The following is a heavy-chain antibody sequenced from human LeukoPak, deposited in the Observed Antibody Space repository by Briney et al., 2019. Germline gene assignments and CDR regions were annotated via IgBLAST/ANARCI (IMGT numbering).Heavy chain of an antibody. Sequence: GGSLRLSCAASGFTVSSNYMSWVRQAPGKGLEWVSVIYSGGSTYYADSVKGRFTISRDNSKNTLYLQMNSLRAEDTAVYYCARSHFGPRAWFDPWGQGTLVTVSS. V-gene: IGHV3-66*01. CDR2: IYSGGST. J-gene: IGHJ5*02. CDR3: ARSHFGPRAWFDP. CDR1: GFTVSSNY. D-gene: IGHD3-10*01.